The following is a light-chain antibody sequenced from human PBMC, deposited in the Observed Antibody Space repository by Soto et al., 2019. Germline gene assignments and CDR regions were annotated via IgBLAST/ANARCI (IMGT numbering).Light chain of an antibody. CDR3: QQYGSLSWT. CDR1: QNVDSNY. V-gene: IGKV3-20*01. J-gene: IGKJ1*01. Sequence: EIVLTQSPGTLYLSPGERDTLSCRASQNVDSNYLAWYQQKPGQAPRIIIFGASGRATGIPDRFSGSGSGTDFTLTISRLEPEDFAVYYCQQYGSLSWTFGQGPKVEIK. CDR2: GAS.